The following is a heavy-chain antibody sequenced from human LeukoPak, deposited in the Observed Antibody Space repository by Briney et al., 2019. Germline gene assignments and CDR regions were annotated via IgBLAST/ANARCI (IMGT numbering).Heavy chain of an antibody. J-gene: IGHJ1*01. CDR2: INPSGGST. Sequence: ASGTVSCKASGYTFTSYYMHWVRQAPGQGLEWMGIINPSGGSTSYAQKFQGRGTMTRNTSTSTVYMELSSLRSEDTAVYYCPRQDEAFQHWGQGTLVTVSS. CDR1: GYTFTSYY. V-gene: IGHV1-46*01. CDR3: PRQDEAFQH.